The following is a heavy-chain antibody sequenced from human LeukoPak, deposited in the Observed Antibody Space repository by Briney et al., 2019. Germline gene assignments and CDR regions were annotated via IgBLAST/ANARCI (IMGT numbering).Heavy chain of an antibody. D-gene: IGHD3-3*01. CDR1: GYTFTGYY. CDR2: INPNSGGT. Sequence: GASVKVSCKASGYTFTGYYMHWVRQAPGQGLEWMGWINPNSGGTNYAQKFQGRVTMTRDTSISTAYMELSRLRSDDTAVYYCARVLRPIIGDFWSGYDYWGQGTLVTVSS. V-gene: IGHV1-2*02. J-gene: IGHJ4*02. CDR3: ARVLRPIIGDFWSGYDY.